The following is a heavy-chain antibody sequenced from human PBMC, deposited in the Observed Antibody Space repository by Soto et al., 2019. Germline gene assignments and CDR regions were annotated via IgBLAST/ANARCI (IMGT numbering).Heavy chain of an antibody. V-gene: IGHV1-69*01. CDR2: IIPIFGTP. Sequence: SVDFSYKGSGVTFTSQDMMFVRQAPGQGLEWMGGIIPIFGTPQYAEKFQDRVTITADESTSTAYMELSSLTSEDTAVYYCATNEGRDGYSFDYWGQGTLVTVSS. J-gene: IGHJ4*02. D-gene: IGHD5-12*01. CDR3: ATNEGRDGYSFDY. CDR1: GVTFTSQD.